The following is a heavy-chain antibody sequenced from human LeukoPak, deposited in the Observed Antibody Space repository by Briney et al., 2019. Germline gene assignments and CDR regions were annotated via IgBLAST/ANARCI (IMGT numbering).Heavy chain of an antibody. CDR3: ASLDPFDY. CDR2: INSDGTKT. J-gene: IGHJ4*02. CDR1: GLTFRSYE. Sequence: GGPRRLSGAASGLTFRSYEMNWVRLTPGKGLTWVSRINSDGTKTDYADSVKGRFTISRDNGKNTLYLQMNSLRAEDTAIYYCASLDPFDYWGQGTLVTVSS. V-gene: IGHV3-74*01.